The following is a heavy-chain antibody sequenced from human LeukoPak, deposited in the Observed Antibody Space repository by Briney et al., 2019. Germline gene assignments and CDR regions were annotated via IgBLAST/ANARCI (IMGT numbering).Heavy chain of an antibody. CDR3: ARGHCSGGGCYSNYYYYYGMDV. CDR1: GFTFKTYS. Sequence: PGGSLRLSCVVSGFTFKTYSMNWVRQASGKGLEWVSSIRSGSSDIYYADSVKGRFTVSRDNAKNSLYLQMNSLRAEDTAVYYCARGHCSGGGCYSNYYYYYGMDVWGQGTTVTVSS. J-gene: IGHJ6*02. D-gene: IGHD2-15*01. CDR2: IRSGSSDI. V-gene: IGHV3-21*01.